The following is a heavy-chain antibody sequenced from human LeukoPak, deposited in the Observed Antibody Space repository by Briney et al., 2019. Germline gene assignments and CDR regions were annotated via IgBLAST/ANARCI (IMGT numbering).Heavy chain of an antibody. J-gene: IGHJ3*02. CDR2: IYYTGNT. CDR3: ACSSTSCCDAFDI. CDR1: GASISSEPYF. D-gene: IGHD2-2*01. Sequence: SETLSLTCTVSGASISSEPYFWSWIRQHPVKGLEWLGYIYYTGNTASNPSLQSRLTISRDTSENQFSLSLSSVTAADTAVYYCACSSTSCCDAFDIWGQGTMVTVSS. V-gene: IGHV4-31*03.